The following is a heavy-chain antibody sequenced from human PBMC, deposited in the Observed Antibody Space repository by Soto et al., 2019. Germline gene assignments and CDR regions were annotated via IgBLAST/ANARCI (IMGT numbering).Heavy chain of an antibody. V-gene: IGHV4-31*02. D-gene: IGHD3-9*01. CDR1: GYSVSSDGYY. Sequence: SEALSPTCTVSGYSVSSDGYYWSWIPQHPGKGLEWIGDIHYSGSTSYHSSLKSRVTISVDTSENHLSLRPNSVTAADTAVYYCARRPDILTGPHAFDIWGQETMVAVSS. J-gene: IGHJ3*02. CDR2: IHYSGST. CDR3: ARRPDILTGPHAFDI.